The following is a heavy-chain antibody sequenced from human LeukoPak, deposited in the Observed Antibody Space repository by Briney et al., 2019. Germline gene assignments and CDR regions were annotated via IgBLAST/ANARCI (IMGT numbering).Heavy chain of an antibody. D-gene: IGHD2-15*01. Sequence: QPGGSLRLSCAASGFTFSSYAMSWVRQAPGKGLEWVAAISTSGSITYYADSVKGRFTISRDNSKNTLSLQMNSLRAEDTAVYYCARQLGYCSDGNCYFDYWGQGTQVTVSS. J-gene: IGHJ4*02. CDR2: ISTSGSIT. CDR3: ARQLGYCSDGNCYFDY. V-gene: IGHV3-23*01. CDR1: GFTFSSYA.